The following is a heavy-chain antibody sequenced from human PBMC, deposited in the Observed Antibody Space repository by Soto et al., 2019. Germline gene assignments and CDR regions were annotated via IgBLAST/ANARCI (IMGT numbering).Heavy chain of an antibody. CDR3: ASYSRCSADWCTGS. CDR1: GFTFSSYS. V-gene: IGHV3-23*01. J-gene: IGHJ5*02. CDR2: ISGTGGST. D-gene: IGHD2-15*01. Sequence: EVQLLESGGGLIQPGGSLRLSCVASGFTFSSYSMRWVRQAPGKGLEWVSAISGTGGSTYYADSVKGRITISRDSSKNMLYLHVDSLRAEDTAVYYCASYSRCSADWCTGSWGQGTLVTVSA.